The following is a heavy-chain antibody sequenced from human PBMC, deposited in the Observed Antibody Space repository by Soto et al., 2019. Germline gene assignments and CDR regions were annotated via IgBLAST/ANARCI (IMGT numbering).Heavy chain of an antibody. Sequence: SETLYLTCAVYGGSFSGYYWSWIRQPPGKGLEWIGEINHSGSTNYNPSLKSRVTISVDTSKNQFSLKLSSVTAADTVVYYCARVRIVATIRAFDIWGQGTMVTVSS. D-gene: IGHD5-12*01. CDR2: INHSGST. CDR3: ARVRIVATIRAFDI. V-gene: IGHV4-34*01. J-gene: IGHJ3*02. CDR1: GGSFSGYY.